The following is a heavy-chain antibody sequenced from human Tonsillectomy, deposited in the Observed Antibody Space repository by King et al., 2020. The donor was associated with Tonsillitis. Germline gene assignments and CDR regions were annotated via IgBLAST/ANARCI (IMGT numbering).Heavy chain of an antibody. D-gene: IGHD5-18*01. Sequence: VQLVESGGGLVQPGGSLRLSCAASGFTFSSYAMSWVRQAPGKGLEWVSVLYSGGSTTYYADSVKGRFTISRDNSKNTLFLQMNSLRAEDTAVYYCAKTPLVTPYPPLFDYWGQGTLVTVSS. J-gene: IGHJ4*02. CDR3: AKTPLVTPYPPLFDY. V-gene: IGHV3-23*03. CDR2: LYSGGSTT. CDR1: GFTFSSYA.